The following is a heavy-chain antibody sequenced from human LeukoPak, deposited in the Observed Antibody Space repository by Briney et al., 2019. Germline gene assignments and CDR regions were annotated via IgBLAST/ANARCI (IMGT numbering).Heavy chain of an antibody. Sequence: GASVKVSCKASGYTFTSYDINWVRQATGQGLEWMGWMNPNSGNTGYAQKFQGRVTITRNTSISTAYMELSSLRSEDTAVYYCARGKSAYGGPEDYWGQGTLVTVSS. J-gene: IGHJ4*02. CDR2: MNPNSGNT. V-gene: IGHV1-8*03. CDR3: ARGKSAYGGPEDY. D-gene: IGHD4-23*01. CDR1: GYTFTSYD.